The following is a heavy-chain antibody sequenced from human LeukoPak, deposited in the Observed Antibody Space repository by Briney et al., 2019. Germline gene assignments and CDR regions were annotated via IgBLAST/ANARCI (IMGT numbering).Heavy chain of an antibody. J-gene: IGHJ5*02. CDR1: GGSFSGYY. V-gene: IGHV4-34*01. D-gene: IGHD3-16*01. Sequence: PSETLSLTCGVYGGSFSGYYWSWIRQPPGKGLEWIGEINHSGSTNYNPSLKSRVTISVDTSKNQFSLKLSSVTAADTAVYYCARGVITFGGVSPPRGFDPWGQGTLVTVSS. CDR2: INHSGST. CDR3: ARGVITFGGVSPPRGFDP.